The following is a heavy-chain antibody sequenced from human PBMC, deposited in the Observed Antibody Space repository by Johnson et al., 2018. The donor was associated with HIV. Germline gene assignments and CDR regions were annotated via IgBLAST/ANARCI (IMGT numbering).Heavy chain of an antibody. CDR3: AKDQYGSGSYDKGNAFDI. J-gene: IGHJ3*02. Sequence: QVQLVESGGGVVQPGGSLRLSRVASGFTLSSYGMHWVRQAPGKGLEWVSFIRYDGSNKYYADSVKGRFTISRDISKNTLYLQMNSLRAEDTAVYYCAKDQYGSGSYDKGNAFDIWGQGTMVTVSS. CDR2: IRYDGSNK. V-gene: IGHV3-30*02. CDR1: GFTLSSYG. D-gene: IGHD3-10*01.